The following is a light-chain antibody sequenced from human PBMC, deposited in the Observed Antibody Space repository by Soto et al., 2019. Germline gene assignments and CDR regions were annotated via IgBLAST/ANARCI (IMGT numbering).Light chain of an antibody. CDR3: SSYAGSGTGV. Sequence: QLVLTQPASVSGSPGQSITISCTGTSSDVGNSNRVSWYQHHPGTDPKVMIYEGIKRPSGVSIRFSGSKSGNTASLTISGLQAEDEADYYCSSYAGSGTGVFGGGTKVTVL. J-gene: IGLJ3*02. CDR1: SSDVGNSNR. CDR2: EGI. V-gene: IGLV2-23*01.